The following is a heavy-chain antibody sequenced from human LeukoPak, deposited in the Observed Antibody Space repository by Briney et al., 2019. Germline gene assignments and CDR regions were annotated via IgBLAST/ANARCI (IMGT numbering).Heavy chain of an antibody. CDR2: ISGFNGHT. Sequence: GASVKVPCKASGYTFSNYGMSWVRQAPGHGLEWMGWISGFNGHTKYSQKSPGTVTMPTDTSTSTAYMEVKSLRSDDTAVYYRARAWLRRKYYYYMDVWGKGTTVTVSS. V-gene: IGHV1-18*04. CDR1: GYTFSNYG. J-gene: IGHJ6*03. D-gene: IGHD5-12*01. CDR3: ARAWLRRKYYYYMDV.